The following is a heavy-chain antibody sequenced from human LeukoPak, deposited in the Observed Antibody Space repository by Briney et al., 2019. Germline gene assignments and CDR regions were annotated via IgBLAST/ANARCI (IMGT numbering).Heavy chain of an antibody. J-gene: IGHJ4*02. V-gene: IGHV1-2*06. CDR3: AREYCSGGICYAYFDC. CDR1: GYTFTAYY. CDR2: INPNSGDT. Sequence: ASVKVSCKASGYTFTAYYVHWVRQAPGQGLEWMGRINPNSGDTSYAQKFQGSVTMTRDTSISTAYLELSRLRSDDTAVYYCAREYCSGGICYAYFDCWGQGTLVTVSS. D-gene: IGHD2-15*01.